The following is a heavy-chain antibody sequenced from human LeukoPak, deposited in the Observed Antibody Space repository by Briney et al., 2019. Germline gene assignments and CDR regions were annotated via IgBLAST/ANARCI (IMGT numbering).Heavy chain of an antibody. V-gene: IGHV3-21*01. D-gene: IGHD5-18*01. CDR1: GFTFSSYS. CDR2: ISSSSSYI. CDR3: AREARVYSYGSPNDAFDI. Sequence: TGGSLRLSCAASGFTFSSYSMNWVRQAPGKGLERVSSISSSSSYIYYADSVKGRFTISRDNAKNSLYLQMNSLRAEDTAVYYCAREARVYSYGSPNDAFDIWGQGTMVTVSS. J-gene: IGHJ3*02.